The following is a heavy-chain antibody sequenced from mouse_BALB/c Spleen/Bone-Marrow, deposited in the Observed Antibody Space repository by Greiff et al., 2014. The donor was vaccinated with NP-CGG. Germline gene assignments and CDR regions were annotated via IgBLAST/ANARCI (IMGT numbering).Heavy chain of an antibody. CDR3: ARDRGVQGYAMDY. CDR1: GFTFSDFY. V-gene: IGHV5-4*02. D-gene: IGHD2-14*01. J-gene: IGHJ4*01. CDR2: ISYGGSYI. Sequence: EVKLMESGGGLVKPGGSLKLSCAASGFTFSDFYMYWVRQTPEKRLEWVATISYGGSYIYYPDSVKGRFTISRDDAKNNLYLQMSSLKSEDTTRYYCARDRGVQGYAMDYWGQGTSVTVSS.